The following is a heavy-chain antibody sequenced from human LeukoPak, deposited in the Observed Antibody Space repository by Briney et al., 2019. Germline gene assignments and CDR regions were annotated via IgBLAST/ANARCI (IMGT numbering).Heavy chain of an antibody. D-gene: IGHD5-12*01. J-gene: IGHJ3*02. CDR1: GYTFTNYA. Sequence: GASVKVSCKASGYTFTNYAVHWVRQAPGQRLEWMGWINAGNGNTKYSQKFQGRVTITRDTSASTAYMELSSLRSEDTAVYYCASPLNFYSGYDQDAFDIWGQGTMVTVSS. CDR3: ASPLNFYSGYDQDAFDI. V-gene: IGHV1-3*01. CDR2: INAGNGNT.